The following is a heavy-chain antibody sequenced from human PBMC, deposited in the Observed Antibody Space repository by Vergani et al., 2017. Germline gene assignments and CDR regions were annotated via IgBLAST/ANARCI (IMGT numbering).Heavy chain of an antibody. CDR3: AGGGTDFFVSSSDYSHVLDY. CDR1: GFGFKNFA. Sequence: QVSLVESGGGVVQPGRSLTLTCSASGFGFKNFAMHWVRQAPGQGLEWVATISKDGTHDYYEPSVRGRFAVSRDNFKNTMYLQMDRLTTDDTAVYFCAGGGTDFFVSSSDYSHVLDYWGQGILGTVSS. D-gene: IGHD3-22*01. CDR2: ISKDGTHD. V-gene: IGHV3-30*03. J-gene: IGHJ4*02.